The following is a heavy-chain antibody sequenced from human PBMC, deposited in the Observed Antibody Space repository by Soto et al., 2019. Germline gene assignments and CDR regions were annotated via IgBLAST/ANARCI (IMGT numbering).Heavy chain of an antibody. CDR2: IIPIFGTA. Sequence: GASVKVSCKASGCTFSSYAISWVRQAPGQGLEWMGGIIPIFGTANHAQKFQGRVTITADESTSTAYMELSSLRSEDTAVYYCAIIYSGYGPIQYWGQGTLVTVSS. J-gene: IGHJ4*02. V-gene: IGHV1-69*13. CDR3: AIIYSGYGPIQY. D-gene: IGHD5-12*01. CDR1: GCTFSSYA.